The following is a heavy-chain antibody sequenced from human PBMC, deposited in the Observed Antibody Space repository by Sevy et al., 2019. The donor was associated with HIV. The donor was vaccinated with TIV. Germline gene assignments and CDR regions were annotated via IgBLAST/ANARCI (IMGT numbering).Heavy chain of an antibody. CDR3: ARVGFGLGGNCSGGSCYSLDY. J-gene: IGHJ4*02. CDR2: IYHSGST. D-gene: IGHD2-15*01. Sequence: SETLSLTCAVSGYSISSGYYWGWIRQPPGKGLEWIGSIYHSGSTYYNPSLKSRVTISVDTSKNQFSLKLSSVTAADTAVYYCARVGFGLGGNCSGGSCYSLDYWGQGTLVTVSS. CDR1: GYSISSGYY. V-gene: IGHV4-38-2*01.